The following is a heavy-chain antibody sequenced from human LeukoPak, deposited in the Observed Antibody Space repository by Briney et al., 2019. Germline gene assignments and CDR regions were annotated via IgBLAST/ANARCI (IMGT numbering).Heavy chain of an antibody. V-gene: IGHV3-9*01. Sequence: GRSLRLSCAASGFTFDDYAMHWVRQAPGKGLEWVSGISWNSGSIGYADSVKGRFTISRDNAKNSPYLQMNSLRAEDTALYYCAKGPTVTTLYYFDYWGQGTPVTVSS. J-gene: IGHJ4*02. CDR3: AKGPTVTTLYYFDY. CDR2: ISWNSGSI. D-gene: IGHD4-17*01. CDR1: GFTFDDYA.